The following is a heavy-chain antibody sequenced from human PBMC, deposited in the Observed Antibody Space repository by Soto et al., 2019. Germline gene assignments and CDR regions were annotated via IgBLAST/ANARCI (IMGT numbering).Heavy chain of an antibody. J-gene: IGHJ4*02. Sequence: PSETLSLTCTVSGGSIHSYYWTWIRQPPGKALEWIGYSHHSGSTNYNSALESRVTMSVDTSRNQFSLKLSSVTAADTAVYYCARGVGYDFWSGYPYYFDYWGQGTLGTVS. D-gene: IGHD3-3*01. CDR3: ARGVGYDFWSGYPYYFDY. CDR1: GGSIHSYY. CDR2: SHHSGST. V-gene: IGHV4-59*01.